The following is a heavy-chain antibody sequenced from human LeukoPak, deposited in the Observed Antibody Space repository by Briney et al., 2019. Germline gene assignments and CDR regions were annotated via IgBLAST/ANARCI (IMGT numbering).Heavy chain of an antibody. CDR1: GYTFTGYY. D-gene: IGHD3-10*01. J-gene: IGHJ5*02. CDR3: ARDLWYYGSGSYPDHNWFDP. CDR2: INPNSGGT. V-gene: IGHV1-2*02. Sequence: ASVKVSCKASGYTFTGYYMHWVRQAPGQGLEWMGWINPNSGGTNYAQKLQGRVTMTRDTSISTAYMELSRLRSDDTAVYYCARDLWYYGSGSYPDHNWFDPWGQGTLVTVSS.